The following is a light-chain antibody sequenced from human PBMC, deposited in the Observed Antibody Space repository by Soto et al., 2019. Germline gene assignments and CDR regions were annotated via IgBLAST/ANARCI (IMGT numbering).Light chain of an antibody. J-gene: IGKJ1*01. CDR1: QSLVYSDGNTY. V-gene: IGKV2D-30*01. CDR3: MQGTLGPPWT. CDR2: KVS. Sequence: DGVMTPSPLSLPVTLGQRAPISCRSIQSLVYSDGNTYLNWFQQSPGQSPRRLIYKVSNWDSGVPDRLSGSGSGTDFTLKISRVEAEDVGVYYCMQGTLGPPWTLGQGTKVDIK.